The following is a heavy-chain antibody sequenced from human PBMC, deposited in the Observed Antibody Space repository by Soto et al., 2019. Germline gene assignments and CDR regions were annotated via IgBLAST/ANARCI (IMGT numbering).Heavy chain of an antibody. V-gene: IGHV1-69*12. CDR1: GGTFKKYG. Sequence: QVQLVQSGAEVKKPGSSVRVSCRTSGGTFKKYGFSWVRQAPGQGLEWMGGIIPMYGIANYGQIFQGRLTITADESTHTVYLDLTSLQSDHTAVYSCAGEGGATGLHLWGQGPQVTVSS. J-gene: IGHJ5*02. CDR3: AGEGGATGLHL. D-gene: IGHD3-16*01. CDR2: IIPMYGIA.